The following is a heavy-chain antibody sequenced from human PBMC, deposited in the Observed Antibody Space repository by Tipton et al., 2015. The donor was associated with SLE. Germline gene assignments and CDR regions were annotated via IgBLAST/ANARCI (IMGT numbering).Heavy chain of an antibody. CDR2: IYYSGST. V-gene: IGHV4-39*07. Sequence: TLSLTCTLSGGSISSSSYYWGWIRQPPGKGLEWIGSIYYSGSTYYNPSLTSRVTISVDTSKNQFSLKLSSVTAADTAVSYCARETTGDAYYYYGMDVCGQGTTVTVSS. D-gene: IGHD7-27*01. J-gene: IGHJ6*02. CDR3: ARETTGDAYYYYGMDV. CDR1: GGSISSSSYY.